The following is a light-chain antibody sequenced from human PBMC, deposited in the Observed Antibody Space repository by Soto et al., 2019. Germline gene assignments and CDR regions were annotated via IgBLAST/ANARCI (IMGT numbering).Light chain of an antibody. Sequence: EIVMTQSPATLSVFPGERATLSCRASQSVSSNLVWYQQKPGQAPKLLIYNTFTRATGIPVRFSVSGSGTEFTLTISSLQSEDLAGYYCQQYNNWPYTFGQGTKLEI. CDR1: QSVSSN. CDR2: NTF. CDR3: QQYNNWPYT. J-gene: IGKJ2*01. V-gene: IGKV3-15*01.